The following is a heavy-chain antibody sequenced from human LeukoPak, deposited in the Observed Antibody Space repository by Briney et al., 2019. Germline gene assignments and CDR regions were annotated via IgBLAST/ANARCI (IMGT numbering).Heavy chain of an antibody. CDR1: GESVSSNAAS. V-gene: IGHV6-1*01. Sequence: SQTLSLTCAISGESVSSNAASWNWIRRSPSRGLEWLGRTYYRSQWYNEYADYVKSRITINPDISKNQFSLQLNSVIPEDTAVYYCVRGNYNFDYWGQGTLVTVSS. J-gene: IGHJ4*02. CDR2: TYYRSQWYN. CDR3: VRGNYNFDY. D-gene: IGHD1-7*01.